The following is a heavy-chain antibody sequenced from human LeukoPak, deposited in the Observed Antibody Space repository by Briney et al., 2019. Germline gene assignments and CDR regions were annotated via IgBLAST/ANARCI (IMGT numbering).Heavy chain of an antibody. CDR3: ARDLNTPRWFDS. Sequence: GASVKVSCKTSDYTFTNYGISWARQAPGQGLEWMGWISTNNGNINYAQKLQDRVTMTTDTSTSTAYMELRSLRSDDTAVYYCARDLNTPRWFDSWGQGTLVTVSS. J-gene: IGHJ5*01. CDR2: ISTNNGNI. CDR1: DYTFTNYG. V-gene: IGHV1-18*01.